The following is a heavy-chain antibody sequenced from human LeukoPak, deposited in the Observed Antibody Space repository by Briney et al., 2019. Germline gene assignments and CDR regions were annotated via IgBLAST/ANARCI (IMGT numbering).Heavy chain of an antibody. CDR1: EFPFSIYA. J-gene: IGHJ4*02. CDR2: IDATGSDK. CDR3: ADYRKPQGLDY. Sequence: GSLRLSCEVSEFPFSIYAMAWARQAPGQGLEWVSAIDATGSDKYYTDSVKGRFTISRDNSKNTVYLQMNSLRVEDTAVYYCADYRKPQGLDYWGQGTLVTVSS. V-gene: IGHV3-23*01. D-gene: IGHD1-14*01.